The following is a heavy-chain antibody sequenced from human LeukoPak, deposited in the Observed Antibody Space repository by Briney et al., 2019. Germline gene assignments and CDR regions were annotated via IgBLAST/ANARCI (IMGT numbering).Heavy chain of an antibody. CDR1: GYIFTDYA. CDR3: ARARWTSTVPTYFLDF. D-gene: IGHD4-17*01. J-gene: IGHJ4*02. CDR2: IYAGSGKT. Sequence: GASVNVSCTASGYIFTDYAIQWVRQAPGQGLEWMGWIYAGSGKTKNAQKIQGTVTITRDTSANTAYMKLSGLRSDDTAVYYCARARWTSTVPTYFLDFWGQGTLVTVSS. V-gene: IGHV1-3*01.